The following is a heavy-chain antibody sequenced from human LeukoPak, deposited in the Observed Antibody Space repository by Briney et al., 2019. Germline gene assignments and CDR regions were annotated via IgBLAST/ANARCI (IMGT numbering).Heavy chain of an antibody. CDR2: ISAYNGNT. V-gene: IGHV1-2*02. Sequence: ASVKVSCKASGYTFTGYYMHWVRQAPGQGLEWMGWISAYNGNTNYAQKFQGRVTMTRDTSISTAYMELSRLRSDDTAVYYCARDVGEYCSSVSCYASDYWGQGTLVTVSS. D-gene: IGHD2-2*01. J-gene: IGHJ4*02. CDR3: ARDVGEYCSSVSCYASDY. CDR1: GYTFTGYY.